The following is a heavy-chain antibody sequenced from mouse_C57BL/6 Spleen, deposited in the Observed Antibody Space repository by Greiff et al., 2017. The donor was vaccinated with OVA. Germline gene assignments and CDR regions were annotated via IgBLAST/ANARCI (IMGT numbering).Heavy chain of an antibody. CDR1: GYTFTDYE. D-gene: IGHD2-3*01. Sequence: VQLQESGAELVRPGASVTLSCKASGYTFTDYEMHWVKQTPVHGLEWIGAIDPEPGGTAYNQKVKGKAILTADKSSSTAYMELRSLTSEDSAVYYCTRGWLLAWFAYWGQGTLVTVSA. CDR2: IDPEPGGT. CDR3: TRGWLLAWFAY. V-gene: IGHV1-15*01. J-gene: IGHJ3*01.